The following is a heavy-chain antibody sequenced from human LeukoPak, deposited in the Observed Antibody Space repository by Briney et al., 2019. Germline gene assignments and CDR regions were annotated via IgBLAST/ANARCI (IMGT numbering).Heavy chain of an antibody. Sequence: ASVTISCKVSGYTFTDYYMHWVQQAPGKGLEWRGLVDPEDGETIYAEKFQGRVTITADTSTDTAYMELSSLRSEDTAVYYCATDPTGQRWLPDYWGQGTLVTVSS. J-gene: IGHJ4*02. V-gene: IGHV1-69-2*01. CDR1: GYTFTDYY. CDR3: ATDPTGQRWLPDY. D-gene: IGHD5-24*01. CDR2: VDPEDGET.